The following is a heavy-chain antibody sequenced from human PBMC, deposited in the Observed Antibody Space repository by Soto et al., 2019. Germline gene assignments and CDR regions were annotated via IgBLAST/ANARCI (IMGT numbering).Heavy chain of an antibody. J-gene: IGHJ5*01. Sequence: QVQLQQWGAGLLKPSETLSLTCAVYGGAFSGYYWCWIRQPPGKGLEWIGEINHSGNANYNPSVESRLTISVDTSKTQSSLEVRSVTAADTAVYDCARAKGYGANSWLDSWGQGNLVTVSS. CDR2: INHSGNA. D-gene: IGHD4-17*01. CDR3: ARAKGYGANSWLDS. V-gene: IGHV4-34*01. CDR1: GGAFSGYY.